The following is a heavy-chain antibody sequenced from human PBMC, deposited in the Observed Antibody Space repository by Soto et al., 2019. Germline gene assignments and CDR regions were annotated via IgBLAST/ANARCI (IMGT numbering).Heavy chain of an antibody. CDR1: GDSVSSNSAA. Sequence: SQTLSLPCAISGDSVSSNSAAWNWIRQSPSRGLEWLGRTYYRSKWYNDYAVSVKSRITINPDTSKNQFSLQLNSVTPEDTAVYYCARDRSSSWYSLSGMDVWGQGTTVTVSS. CDR2: TYYRSKWYN. D-gene: IGHD6-13*01. J-gene: IGHJ6*02. CDR3: ARDRSSSWYSLSGMDV. V-gene: IGHV6-1*01.